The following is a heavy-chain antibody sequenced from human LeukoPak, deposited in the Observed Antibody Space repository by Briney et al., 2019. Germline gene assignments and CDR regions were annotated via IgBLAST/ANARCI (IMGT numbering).Heavy chain of an antibody. CDR1: GFTFSSYA. CDR3: AKEQNVLLWFGELLAQDYYYYGMDV. D-gene: IGHD3-10*01. CDR2: ISGSGGST. V-gene: IGHV3-23*01. J-gene: IGHJ6*02. Sequence: GGSLRLSCAASGFTFSSYAMSWVRQAPGKGLEWVSAISGSGGSTYYADSVKGRFTISRDNSKNTLYLQMNSLRAEDTAVYYCAKEQNVLLWFGELLAQDYYYYGMDVWGQGTTVTVSS.